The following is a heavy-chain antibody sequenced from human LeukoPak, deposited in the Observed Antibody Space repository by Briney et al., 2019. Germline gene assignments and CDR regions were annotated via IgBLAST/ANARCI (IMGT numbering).Heavy chain of an antibody. Sequence: GASVKVSCKASGYSFTDYYMHGVRQAPGQGLDWMGWIDPHSGGTNYAQKFQGRVTMTRDTSISTAYMELSRLRSDDTAVYYCAREYYDSSGRKHAFDIWGQGTMVTVSP. CDR1: GYSFTDYY. V-gene: IGHV1-2*02. CDR3: AREYYDSSGRKHAFDI. D-gene: IGHD3-22*01. J-gene: IGHJ3*02. CDR2: IDPHSGGT.